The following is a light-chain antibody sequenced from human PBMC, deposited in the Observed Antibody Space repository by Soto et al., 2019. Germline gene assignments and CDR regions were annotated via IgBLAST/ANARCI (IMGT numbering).Light chain of an antibody. CDR1: QGIRND. V-gene: IGKV1-39*01. J-gene: IGKJ1*01. CDR3: QQSYDMPWP. CDR2: AAD. Sequence: DIQMTQSPASLSASVGDRVTITCRASQGIRNDLGWYQQKPGKAPSLLIFAADNLQDGVPSRFSGSGSGRDFSLTISSLQPEDFATNYCQQSYDMPWPFGQGTKVDI.